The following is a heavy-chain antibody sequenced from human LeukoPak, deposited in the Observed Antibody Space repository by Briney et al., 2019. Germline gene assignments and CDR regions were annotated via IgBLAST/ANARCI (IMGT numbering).Heavy chain of an antibody. V-gene: IGHV4-61*01. Sequence: SETLSLTCTVSGGSVSSGSYYWGWIRQPPGKGLGWIGYIYYSGSTNYNPSLKSRVTISVDTSKNQFSLKLSSVTAADTAVYYCAGLRFLEWFAFRYVGWFDPWGQGTLVTVSS. D-gene: IGHD3-3*01. J-gene: IGHJ5*02. CDR3: AGLRFLEWFAFRYVGWFDP. CDR1: GGSVSSGSYY. CDR2: IYYSGST.